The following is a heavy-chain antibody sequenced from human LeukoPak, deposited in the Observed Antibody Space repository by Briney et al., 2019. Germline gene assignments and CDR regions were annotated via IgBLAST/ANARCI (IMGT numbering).Heavy chain of an antibody. CDR2: ISRSGGST. CDR1: GFTFSNYW. CDR3: AAGSGLDY. Sequence: GGSLRLSCIASGFTFSNYWITWVRQAPGKGLEWVSVISRSGGSTYYADSVKGHFTISRDNSKNTLYLQMDSLRAEDTAVYYCAAGSGLDYWGQGTLVTVSS. V-gene: IGHV3-23*01. J-gene: IGHJ4*02. D-gene: IGHD3-10*01.